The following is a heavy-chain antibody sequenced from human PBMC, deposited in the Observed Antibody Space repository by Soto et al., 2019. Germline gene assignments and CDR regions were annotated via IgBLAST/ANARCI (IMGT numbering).Heavy chain of an antibody. CDR2: VRGSGDST. CDR3: ARRGGYCSGDSCYPEYFFDY. CDR1: GFTFSLYA. Sequence: EVQLLESGGGLVQPGGFLRLSCGASGFTFSLYAMTWVRQAPGKGLEWVSTVRGSGDSTSYADSVKGRFTISRDNSKNTLYLLMNSLRAEDTAIYYCARRGGYCSGDSCYPEYFFDYWGQGNLVTVSS. J-gene: IGHJ4*02. V-gene: IGHV3-23*01. D-gene: IGHD2-15*01.